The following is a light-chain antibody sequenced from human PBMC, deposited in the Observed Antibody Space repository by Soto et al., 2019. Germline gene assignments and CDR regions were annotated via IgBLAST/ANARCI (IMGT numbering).Light chain of an antibody. CDR1: NIGTKS. CDR3: QVCERFSDHNFV. J-gene: IGLJ1*01. Sequence: SYELTQPPSVSVSPGQTASITCGGDNIGTKSVHWYQQRPGQAPVLVVYDDKKRPSGIPERFSGSNSGNTATLTISRVETGDEADYYCQVCERFSDHNFVFGDGTKGTVL. CDR2: DDK. V-gene: IGLV3-21*02.